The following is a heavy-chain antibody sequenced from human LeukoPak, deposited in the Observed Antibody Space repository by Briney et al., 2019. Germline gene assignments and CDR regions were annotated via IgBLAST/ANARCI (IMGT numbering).Heavy chain of an antibody. Sequence: GGSLRLSCAASGFTFSSYAMHWVRHAPGKGLEWVAVISYDGSNKYYADSVKGRFTISRDNSKNTLYLQMNSLRAEDTAVYYCARNYYGSGSYYTPGYWGQGTLVTVSS. V-gene: IGHV3-30*04. D-gene: IGHD3-10*01. CDR1: GFTFSSYA. J-gene: IGHJ4*02. CDR3: ARNYYGSGSYYTPGY. CDR2: ISYDGSNK.